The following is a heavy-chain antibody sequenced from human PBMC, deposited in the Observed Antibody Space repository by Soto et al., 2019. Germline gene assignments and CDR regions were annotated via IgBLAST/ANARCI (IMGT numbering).Heavy chain of an antibody. J-gene: IGHJ6*02. CDR3: ARDIRVDLSTTDCYNYYGMDV. CDR1: GYTFSSYG. Sequence: ASVQVSCKASGYTFSSYGVSWVRQAPGQGLEWMGWISTYYGNTNYPQKFQGRVTMTTDTSTSTAYMELRSLRSDDTAVYYCARDIRVDLSTTDCYNYYGMDVLGQGTTVT. V-gene: IGHV1-18*01. CDR2: ISTYYGNT. D-gene: IGHD2-21*01.